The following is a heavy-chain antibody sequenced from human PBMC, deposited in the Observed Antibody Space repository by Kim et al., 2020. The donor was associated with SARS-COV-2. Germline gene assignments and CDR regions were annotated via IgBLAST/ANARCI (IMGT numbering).Heavy chain of an antibody. D-gene: IGHD3-3*01. Sequence: APKSQGRVTITEDTSTDTAYMELSSLRSEDTAVYYCATATIFGVVSWFDPWGQGTLVTVSS. V-gene: IGHV1-24*01. J-gene: IGHJ5*02. CDR3: ATATIFGVVSWFDP.